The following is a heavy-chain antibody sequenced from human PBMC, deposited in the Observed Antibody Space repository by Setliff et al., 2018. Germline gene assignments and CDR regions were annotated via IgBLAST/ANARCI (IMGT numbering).Heavy chain of an antibody. CDR3: AGYSSGWFFDY. D-gene: IGHD6-19*01. CDR2: ISSSGSTI. J-gene: IGHJ4*02. CDR1: GFTFSTYE. V-gene: IGHV3-48*03. Sequence: PGGSLRLSCAASGFTFSTYEMNWVRQAPGKGLEWVSYISSSGSTIYYVDSVKGRFTISRDNAKNSLYLQMNSLRAEDTAVYYCAGYSSGWFFDYWGQGTPVTSPQ.